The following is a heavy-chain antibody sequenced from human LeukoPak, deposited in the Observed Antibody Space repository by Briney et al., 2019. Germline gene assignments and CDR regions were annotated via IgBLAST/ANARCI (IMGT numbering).Heavy chain of an antibody. V-gene: IGHV5-51*01. Sequence: GESMKISCQGSGYRFTSYWIGWVRPMPGKGLEWMGIIYPGDSDTRYSPSFQGQVTISADKSISTAYLQWGSLKASDTAMYYCARLDVLMYYFDYWGQGTLVTVSS. CDR3: ARLDVLMYYFDY. D-gene: IGHD2-8*01. J-gene: IGHJ4*02. CDR1: GYRFTSYW. CDR2: IYPGDSDT.